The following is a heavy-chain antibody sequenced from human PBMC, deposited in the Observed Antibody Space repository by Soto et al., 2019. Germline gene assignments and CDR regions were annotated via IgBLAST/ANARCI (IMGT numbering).Heavy chain of an antibody. V-gene: IGHV1-69*13. J-gene: IGHJ4*02. CDR1: GGTFSSYA. CDR2: IIPIFGTA. CDR3: ASTPIRYCSSTSCYGTLDY. Sequence: SVKVSCKASGGTFSSYAISWVRQAPGQGLEWMGGIIPIFGTANYAQKFQGRVTITADESTSTAYMELSSLRSEDTAVYYCASTPIRYCSSTSCYGTLDYWGQGTLVTVSS. D-gene: IGHD2-2*01.